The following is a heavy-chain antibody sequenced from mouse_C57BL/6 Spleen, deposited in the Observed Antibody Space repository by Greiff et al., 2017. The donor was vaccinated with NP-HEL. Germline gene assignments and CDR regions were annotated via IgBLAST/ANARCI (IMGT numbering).Heavy chain of an antibody. CDR2: IYPGGGST. Sequence: QVQLQQPGAELVKPGASVKMSCKASGYTFTSYWITWVKQRPGQGLEWIGDIYPGGGSTTYNEKFNSKATLTVDTSSSTAFMHLNSLTSEDSAVYYCARAWDSYAMDYWGQGTSVTVSS. CDR1: GYTFTSYW. J-gene: IGHJ4*01. V-gene: IGHV1-55*01. CDR3: ARAWDSYAMDY.